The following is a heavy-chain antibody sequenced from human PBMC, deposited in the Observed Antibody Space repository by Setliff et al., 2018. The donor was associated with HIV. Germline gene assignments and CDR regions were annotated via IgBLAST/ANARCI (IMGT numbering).Heavy chain of an antibody. D-gene: IGHD3-10*01. V-gene: IGHV4-38-2*01. J-gene: IGHJ4*02. Sequence: SETLSLTCALSGYSISNGYYWGWIRQPSGKGLEWIGSIHHSGSTFYNPSLRSRVIISVDTSQDQFSLRLTSVTAADTAVYYCAARNSGNPTRHFDYWGQGTRVTVSS. CDR3: AARNSGNPTRHFDY. CDR2: IHHSGST. CDR1: GYSISNGYY.